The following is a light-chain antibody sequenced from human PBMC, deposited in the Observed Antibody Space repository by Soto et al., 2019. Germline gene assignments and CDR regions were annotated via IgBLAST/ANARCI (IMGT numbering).Light chain of an antibody. CDR2: EGS. V-gene: IGLV2-23*03. J-gene: IGLJ2*01. Sequence: QSALTQPASVSGSPGQSITISCTGTSSDVGRYNLVSWYQQHPGKAPKLMIYEGSKRPSGVSNRFSGSKSGSTASLTISGLQAEDEAEYYCCSYGGFNTFVLFGGGTKVTVL. CDR3: CSYGGFNTFVL. CDR1: SSDVGRYNL.